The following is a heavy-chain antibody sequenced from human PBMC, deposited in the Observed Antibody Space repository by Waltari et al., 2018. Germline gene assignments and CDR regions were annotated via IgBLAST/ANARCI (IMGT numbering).Heavy chain of an antibody. CDR2: IRSKANSYAT. J-gene: IGHJ4*02. CDR1: GFTFSGSA. Sequence: VQLVASGGGFVQPGGSLNLSCAASGFTFSGSALHWVLQASGKGLEWVGRIRSKANSYATAYAASVKGRFTISRDDSKNTAYLQMNSLKTEDTAVYYCTRPSIDSGYDLDDYWGQGTLVTVSS. CDR3: TRPSIDSGYDLDDY. V-gene: IGHV3-73*01. D-gene: IGHD5-12*01.